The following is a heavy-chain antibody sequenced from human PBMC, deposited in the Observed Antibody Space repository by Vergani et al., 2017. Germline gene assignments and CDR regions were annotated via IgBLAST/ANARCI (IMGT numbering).Heavy chain of an antibody. CDR2: LSWNSGAV. D-gene: IGHD6-6*01. V-gene: IGHV3-9*01. J-gene: IGHJ4*02. CDR3: AVQGRCDY. Sequence: EVDLVESGGGLAQPGGSLRLSCEASGITFWKFGMHWVRQGPGKGLEWVSGLSWNSGAVDYADSVRGRFTISRDNAKNSLYLQMNSLRPEDTAVYYCAVQGRCDYWGQGTLVTVSS. CDR1: GITFWKFG.